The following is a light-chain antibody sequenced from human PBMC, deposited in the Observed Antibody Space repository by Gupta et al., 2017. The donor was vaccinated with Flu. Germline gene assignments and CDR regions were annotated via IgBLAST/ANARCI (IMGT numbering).Light chain of an antibody. J-gene: IGKJ4*01. Sequence: DIQMTQSPSSLSASVGDRVTITCRASQSISSYLNWYQQKPGKAPKLLIYAASRVQSGVPSRFSGSGSGTDFTLTISSRQPEDFATYYCQQRYSTPLPFGGGTKVEIK. CDR3: QQRYSTPLP. CDR1: QSISSY. CDR2: AAS. V-gene: IGKV1-39*01.